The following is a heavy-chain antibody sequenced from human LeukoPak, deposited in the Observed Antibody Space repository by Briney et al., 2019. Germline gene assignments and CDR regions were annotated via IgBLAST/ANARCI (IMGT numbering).Heavy chain of an antibody. CDR1: GFTFSSYW. Sequence: GGSLRLSCAASGFTFSSYWMSWVRQAPGKGLEWLAIINPDGTKKYYVDSVKGRFTISRDNAKNSLYLHMNSLRAEDMAVYYCGVGGYNHGYDYWGQGTLVTVSS. J-gene: IGHJ4*02. CDR2: INPDGTKK. V-gene: IGHV3-7*01. D-gene: IGHD5-18*01. CDR3: GVGGYNHGYDY.